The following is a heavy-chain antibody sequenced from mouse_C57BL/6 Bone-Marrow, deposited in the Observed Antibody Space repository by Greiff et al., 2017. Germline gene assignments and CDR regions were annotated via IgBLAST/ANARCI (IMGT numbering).Heavy chain of an antibody. CDR1: GYTFTSYW. Sequence: QVQLQQSGAELVMPGASVKLSCKASGYTFTSYWMHWVKQRPGQGLEWIGEIDPSDSYTNYNQKFKGKSTLTVDKSSSTAYMQLSSLTSEDSAVYYCARNDYDSYWYFDVWGTGTTVTVSS. J-gene: IGHJ1*03. CDR3: ARNDYDSYWYFDV. V-gene: IGHV1-69*01. D-gene: IGHD2-4*01. CDR2: IDPSDSYT.